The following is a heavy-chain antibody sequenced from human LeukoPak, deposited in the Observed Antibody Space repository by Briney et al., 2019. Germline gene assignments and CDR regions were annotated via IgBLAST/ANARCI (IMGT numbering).Heavy chain of an antibody. V-gene: IGHV3-23*01. J-gene: IGHJ3*02. CDR2: ISGSGGST. CDR3: AKTYYYDSSGHDAFDI. CDR1: GFTFSSYA. D-gene: IGHD3-22*01. Sequence: AGGSLRLSCAASGFTFSSYAMSWVRQAPGKGLEWVSAISGSGGSTYYADSVKGRFTISRDNSKNTLYLQMNSLRAEDTAVYYCAKTYYYDSSGHDAFDIWGQGTMVTVS.